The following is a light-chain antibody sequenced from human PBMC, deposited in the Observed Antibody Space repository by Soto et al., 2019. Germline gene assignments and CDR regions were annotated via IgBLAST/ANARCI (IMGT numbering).Light chain of an antibody. J-gene: IGKJ4*01. V-gene: IGKV1-33*01. CDR2: DAS. CDR1: QDISNY. Sequence: DIQMTQSPSSLSASVGDRVTITCQASQDISNYLNWYQQKPGKAPKLLIFDASNVETGVPSRFSGSGSGTDCTFTIHSLQPEDAATYYCQQYEDLPLTFGGGTKVVIK. CDR3: QQYEDLPLT.